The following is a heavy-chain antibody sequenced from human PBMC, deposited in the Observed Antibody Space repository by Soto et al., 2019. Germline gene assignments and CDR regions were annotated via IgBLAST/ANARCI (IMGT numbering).Heavy chain of an antibody. CDR3: ATDYRAACGGSCYYFDY. Sequence: QVHLVQSGAEVKKPGASVKVSCKASGYTFSSYGISWVRQAPGQGLEWMGWISAANGDTNSAPKFQGRVTKTTDTSTSTAYMELRSLRSDDTALYYCATDYRAACGGSCYYFDYWGQGTLVTVSA. J-gene: IGHJ4*02. CDR2: ISAANGDT. V-gene: IGHV1-18*01. CDR1: GYTFSSYG. D-gene: IGHD2-15*01.